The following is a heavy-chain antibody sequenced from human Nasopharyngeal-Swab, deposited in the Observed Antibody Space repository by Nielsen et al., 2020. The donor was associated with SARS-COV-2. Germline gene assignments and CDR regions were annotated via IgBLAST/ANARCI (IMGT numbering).Heavy chain of an antibody. Sequence: GGSLRLSCTASGFTFGDYAMSWVRQAPGKGLEWVGRIQSKTDGGTTDYAAPVKGRFTISRDDSKNTLYLQMNSLKTEDTAVYYCATDWEGIADYWGQGTLVTVSS. D-gene: IGHD1-26*01. CDR2: IQSKTDGGTT. J-gene: IGHJ4*02. CDR3: ATDWEGIADY. V-gene: IGHV3-15*01. CDR1: GFTFGDYA.